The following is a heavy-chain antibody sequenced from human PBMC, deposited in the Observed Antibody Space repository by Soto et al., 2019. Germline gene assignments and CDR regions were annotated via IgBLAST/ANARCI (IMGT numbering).Heavy chain of an antibody. V-gene: IGHV1-8*02. CDR1: GYTFTGYY. Sequence: ASVKVSCKASGYTFTGYYMHWVRQATGQGLEWMGWMNPNSGKTGYAQKFQGRVTMTRKTSISTAYMELRSLRSEDTAVYYCARDRVMRGQSYYYGMDVWGQGTTVTVS. D-gene: IGHD2-15*01. CDR2: MNPNSGKT. J-gene: IGHJ6*02. CDR3: ARDRVMRGQSYYYGMDV.